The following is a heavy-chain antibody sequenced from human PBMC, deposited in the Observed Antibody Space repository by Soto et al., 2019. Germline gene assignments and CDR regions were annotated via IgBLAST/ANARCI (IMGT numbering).Heavy chain of an antibody. CDR1: GFTVSSNY. D-gene: IGHD6-13*01. J-gene: IGHJ6*02. V-gene: IGHV3-53*01. Sequence: GGSLRLSCAASGFTVSSNYMSWVRQAPGKGLVWVSVIYSGGSTYYADSVKGRFTISRDNSKNTLYLQMNSLRAEDTAVYYCAREAVSYSRGTAYYYYYGMDVWGQGTTVTVSS. CDR3: AREAVSYSRGTAYYYYYGMDV. CDR2: IYSGGST.